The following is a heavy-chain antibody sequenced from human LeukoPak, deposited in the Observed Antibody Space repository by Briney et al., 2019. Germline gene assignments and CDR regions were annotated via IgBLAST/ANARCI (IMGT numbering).Heavy chain of an antibody. D-gene: IGHD3-22*01. CDR2: ISSSGSTI. CDR3: ARDSAPYYYDSSGYVDY. V-gene: IGHV3-11*01. Sequence: GGSLRLSCAASGFTFSDYYMSWIRQAPGKWLEWVSYISSSGSTIYYADSVKGRFTISRDNAKNSLYLQMNSLRAEDTAVYYCARDSAPYYYDSSGYVDYWGPGTLVTVSS. CDR1: GFTFSDYY. J-gene: IGHJ4*02.